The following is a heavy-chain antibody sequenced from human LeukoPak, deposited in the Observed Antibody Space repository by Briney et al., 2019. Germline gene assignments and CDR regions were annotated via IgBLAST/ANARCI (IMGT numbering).Heavy chain of an antibody. J-gene: IGHJ4*02. CDR2: ISFSGST. D-gene: IGHD5-18*01. CDR1: GDSVTTDY. CDR3: ATYVDTAMVFVY. Sequence: SETLSLTCIVSGDSVTTDYWSWIRQPPGKGLEWIGYISFSGSTNYNPSLKSRVTMSVDSSKNVFSLRLSSVTAADTAVYYCATYVDTAMVFVYWGQGTLVTVSS. V-gene: IGHV4-59*02.